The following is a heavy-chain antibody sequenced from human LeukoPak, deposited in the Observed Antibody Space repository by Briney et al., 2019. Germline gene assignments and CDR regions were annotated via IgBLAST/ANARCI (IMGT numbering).Heavy chain of an antibody. CDR1: GGSMSSGGYT. Sequence: SETLSLTCTVSGGSMSSGGYTWSWIRQPPGKGPEWIGYIYHSRTSYHSPSLQSRVTISVDRSKNQFSLKLSSVTAADTAVYYCARAKGGGDSVDYWGQGTLVTVSS. CDR3: ARAKGGGDSVDY. V-gene: IGHV4-30-2*01. J-gene: IGHJ4*02. CDR2: IYHSRTS. D-gene: IGHD2-21*01.